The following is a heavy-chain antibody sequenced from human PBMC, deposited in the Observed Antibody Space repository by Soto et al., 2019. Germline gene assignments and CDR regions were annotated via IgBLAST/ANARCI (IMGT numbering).Heavy chain of an antibody. CDR1: AGTFSSYT. Sequence: ASVKVSCKASAGTFSSYTISWVRQAPGQGLEWMGRIIPILGIANYAQKFQGRVTITADKSTSTAYMELSSLRSEDTAVYYCARDEGLRKMHFDYWGQGTLVTVSS. D-gene: IGHD3-16*01. CDR2: IIPILGIA. V-gene: IGHV1-69*04. J-gene: IGHJ4*02. CDR3: ARDEGLRKMHFDY.